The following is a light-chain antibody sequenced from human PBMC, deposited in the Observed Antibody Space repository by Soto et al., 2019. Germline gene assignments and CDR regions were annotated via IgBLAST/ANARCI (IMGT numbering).Light chain of an antibody. CDR1: ISNIGGNT. CDR3: AAWDDGLKGWL. V-gene: IGLV1-44*01. Sequence: QSVLTQAPSTSGTPGQRVTISCSGTISNIGGNTVNWYQQVPGTAPKLLIYRDDQRPSGVPDRFSGSKSATSASLAISGLQSEDEADYYCAAWDDGLKGWLFDGGTKVTVL. J-gene: IGLJ2*01. CDR2: RDD.